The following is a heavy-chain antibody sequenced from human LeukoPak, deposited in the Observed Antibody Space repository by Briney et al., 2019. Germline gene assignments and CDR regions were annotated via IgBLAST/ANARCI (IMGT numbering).Heavy chain of an antibody. J-gene: IGHJ4*02. V-gene: IGHV3-33*01. D-gene: IGHD2-21*02. CDR3: ARGVGDYVLLDY. Sequence: PGRSLRLSCAASGFTFSSYGMHWVRQAPGKGLEWVAVIWYDGSNKYYADSVKGRFTISRDNSKNTLYLQMNSLRAEDTAVYYCARGVGDYVLLDYWGQGSLVTVSS. CDR2: IWYDGSNK. CDR1: GFTFSSYG.